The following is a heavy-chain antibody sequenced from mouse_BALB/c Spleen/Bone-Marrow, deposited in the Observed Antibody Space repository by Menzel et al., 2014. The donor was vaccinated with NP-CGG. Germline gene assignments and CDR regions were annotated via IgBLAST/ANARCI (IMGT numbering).Heavy chain of an antibody. V-gene: IGHV2-9*02. Sequence: VKVVESGPGLVAPSQSLSITCTVSGFSLTSYGVHWVRQPPGKGREWLGVIWAGGSTNYNSALMSRLSISKDNSKSQVFLKMNSLQTDDTAMYYCARGFHLDYWGQGTTLTVSS. CDR2: IWAGGST. J-gene: IGHJ2*01. CDR3: ARGFHLDY. D-gene: IGHD1-2*01. CDR1: GFSLTSYG.